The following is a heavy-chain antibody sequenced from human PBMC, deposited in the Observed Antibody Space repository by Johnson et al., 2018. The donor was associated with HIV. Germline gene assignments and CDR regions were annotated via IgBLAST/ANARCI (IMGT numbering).Heavy chain of an antibody. Sequence: VQLVESGGGLVQPGGSLRLSCATSGFSVSSNYMSWVRQAPGKGLEWVSVMSSGDNTHYADSVKGRFTISRDNSKNTLYLQMKSLRTEDTAVYYCAREGRGAPHDAFDIWGQGTMVTVSS. CDR1: GFSVSSNY. CDR2: MSSGDNT. CDR3: AREGRGAPHDAFDI. V-gene: IGHV3-66*02. J-gene: IGHJ3*02. D-gene: IGHD2-15*01.